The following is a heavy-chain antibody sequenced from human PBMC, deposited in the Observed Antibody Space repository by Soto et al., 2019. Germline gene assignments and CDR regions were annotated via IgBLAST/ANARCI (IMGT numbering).Heavy chain of an antibody. V-gene: IGHV3-33*01. Sequence: QVQLVESGGGVVQPGRSLRLSCAASGFTFSSYGMHWVRQAPGKGLEWVAVIWYDGSNKYYADSVKGRFTISRDNSKNTLYLQMNSLRAEDTAVYYCAREPTPYSSGWYLNFDYWGQGTLVTVSS. CDR3: AREPTPYSSGWYLNFDY. J-gene: IGHJ4*02. CDR2: IWYDGSNK. CDR1: GFTFSSYG. D-gene: IGHD6-19*01.